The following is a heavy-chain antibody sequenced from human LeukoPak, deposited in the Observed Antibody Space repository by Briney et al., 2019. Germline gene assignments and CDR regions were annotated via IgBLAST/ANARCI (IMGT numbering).Heavy chain of an antibody. CDR1: GYTFTGYY. D-gene: IGHD5-24*01. CDR3: ARTTGRDAYNPFDY. CDR2: INPNSGGT. V-gene: IGHV1-2*02. J-gene: IGHJ4*02. Sequence: ASVKVSCKASGYTFTGYYMHWVRQAPGQGLEWMGWINPNSGGTNYAQKFQGRVTMTRDTSVTTAYMELSRLRSADTAVYFCARTTGRDAYNPFDYWGQGTLVTVSS.